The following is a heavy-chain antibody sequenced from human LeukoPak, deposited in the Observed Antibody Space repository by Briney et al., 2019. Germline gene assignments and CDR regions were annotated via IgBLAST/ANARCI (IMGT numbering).Heavy chain of an antibody. J-gene: IGHJ5*02. D-gene: IGHD3-10*01. CDR1: GFTFDDYG. CDR3: ARGDGSGSYYNSNNWFDP. Sequence: GGSLRLSCAASGFTFDDYGMSWVRQAPGKGLEWVSGINWNGGSTGYADSVKGRFTISRDNAKNSLYLQMNSLRAEDTALYYCARGDGSGSYYNSNNWFDPWGQGTLVTVS. CDR2: INWNGGST. V-gene: IGHV3-20*04.